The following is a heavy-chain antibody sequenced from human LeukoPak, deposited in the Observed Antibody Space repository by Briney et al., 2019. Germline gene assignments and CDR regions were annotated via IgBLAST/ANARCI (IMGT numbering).Heavy chain of an antibody. CDR1: GFTFSNYW. CDR3: ARDRANYDILTGPNWFDP. D-gene: IGHD3-9*01. Sequence: PGGSLRLSCAASGFTFSNYWMHWVRQAPGKGLVWVSRINSDGSSTSYADSVKGRFTISRDNAKNTLYLQMNSLRAEDTAVYYCARDRANYDILTGPNWFDPWGQGTLVTVSS. V-gene: IGHV3-74*01. J-gene: IGHJ5*02. CDR2: INSDGSST.